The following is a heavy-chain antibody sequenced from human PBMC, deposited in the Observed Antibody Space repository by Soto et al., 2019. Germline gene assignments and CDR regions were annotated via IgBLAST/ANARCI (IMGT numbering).Heavy chain of an antibody. V-gene: IGHV1-69*13. CDR1: GGTFSSYA. CDR3: ARDRRDIVVVSFSQYYFDY. Sequence: SVKVSCKASGGTFSSYAISWVRQAPGQGLEWMGGIIPIFGTANYAQKFQGRVTITADESTSTAYMELSSLRSEDTAVYYCARDRRDIVVVSFSQYYFDYWGQGTLVTVSS. D-gene: IGHD2-15*01. J-gene: IGHJ4*02. CDR2: IIPIFGTA.